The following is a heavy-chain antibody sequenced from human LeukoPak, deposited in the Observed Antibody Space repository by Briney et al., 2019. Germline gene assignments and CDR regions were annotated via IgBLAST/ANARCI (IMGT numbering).Heavy chain of an antibody. D-gene: IGHD3-10*01. CDR2: INSDGSST. J-gene: IGHJ4*02. Sequence: GGSLRLSCAASGFTFSSYWMHWVRQAPGKGLVWVSRINSDGSSTSYADSVKGRFTISRDNAKNTLYLQMNSLRAEDTAVYYCARGGITMVRGVITNFSPPADYWGQGTLVTVSS. CDR3: ARGGITMVRGVITNFSPPADY. V-gene: IGHV3-74*01. CDR1: GFTFSSYW.